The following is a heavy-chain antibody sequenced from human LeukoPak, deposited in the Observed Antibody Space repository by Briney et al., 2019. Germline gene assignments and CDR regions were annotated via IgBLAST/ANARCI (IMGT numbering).Heavy chain of an antibody. J-gene: IGHJ2*01. CDR1: GFTFSTFA. Sequence: GGSLRLSCAASGFTFSTFAMIWVRQPPGKGLEWVSSIFPSGGEIHYADSVRGRFTISRDNSKNTMYLQMNSLRAEDTAVYYCAKGRDVYNYWYFDLWGRGTLVTVSS. CDR3: AKGRDVYNYWYFDL. V-gene: IGHV3-23*01. CDR2: IFPSGGEI. D-gene: IGHD5-24*01.